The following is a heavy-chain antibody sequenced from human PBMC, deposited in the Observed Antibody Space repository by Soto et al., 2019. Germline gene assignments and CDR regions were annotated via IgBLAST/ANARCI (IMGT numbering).Heavy chain of an antibody. CDR2: ISSSSSYI. Sequence: GGSLRLSCAASGFTFSSYSMNWVRQAPGKGLEWVSSISSSSSYIYYADSVKGRFTISRDNAKNSLYLQMNSLRAEDTAVYYCARDLYDFWSGRPLYGMDVWGQGTTVTVSS. J-gene: IGHJ6*02. V-gene: IGHV3-21*01. CDR3: ARDLYDFWSGRPLYGMDV. CDR1: GFTFSSYS. D-gene: IGHD3-3*01.